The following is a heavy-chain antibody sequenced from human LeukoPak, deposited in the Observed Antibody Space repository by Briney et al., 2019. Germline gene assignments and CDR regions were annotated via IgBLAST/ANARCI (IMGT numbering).Heavy chain of an antibody. J-gene: IGHJ4*02. V-gene: IGHV3-23*01. CDR1: GFTFSSYA. D-gene: IGHD6-13*01. Sequence: PGGSLRLSCAASGFTFSSYAMSWVRQAPGKGLEWVSAISGSGGSTYYADSVKGRFTISRDNSKNTLYLQMNSLRAEDTAVYYRAKDGRIAAAGRDAFGYWGQGTLVTVSS. CDR3: AKDGRIAAAGRDAFGY. CDR2: ISGSGGST.